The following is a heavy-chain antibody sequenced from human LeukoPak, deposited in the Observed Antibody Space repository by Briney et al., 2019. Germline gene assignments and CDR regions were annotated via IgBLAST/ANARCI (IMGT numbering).Heavy chain of an antibody. CDR1: GYTFTSYG. Sequence: ASVKVSCKASGYTFTSYGISWVRQAPGQGLEWMGWISAYNGNTNYAQKLQGRVTMTTDTSTSTAYMELRRLRSDDTAVYYCVGVTSTYYFDYWGQGTLVTVSS. CDR2: ISAYNGNT. J-gene: IGHJ4*02. CDR3: VGVTSTYYFDY. V-gene: IGHV1-18*01.